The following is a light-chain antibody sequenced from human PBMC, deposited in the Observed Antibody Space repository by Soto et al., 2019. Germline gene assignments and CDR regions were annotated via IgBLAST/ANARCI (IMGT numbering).Light chain of an antibody. V-gene: IGLV2-14*01. CDR2: EVS. Sequence: QSALTQPASVSGSPGQSITISCTGTSSDVGVYNYVSWYQQHPGKAPKLMIYEVSNRPSGVSNRFSGSKSGNTASLTISGLQAEDEADYSCSSYASSSTLVFGGGTKLTVL. CDR3: SSYASSSTLV. CDR1: SSDVGVYNY. J-gene: IGLJ2*01.